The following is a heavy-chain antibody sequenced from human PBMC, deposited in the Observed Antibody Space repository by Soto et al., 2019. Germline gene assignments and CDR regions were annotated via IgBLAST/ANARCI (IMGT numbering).Heavy chain of an antibody. CDR3: ARDEGGVGYNWFDP. CDR1: GFTFSSYE. CDR2: ISSSGSTI. D-gene: IGHD2-2*01. J-gene: IGHJ5*02. Sequence: EVQLVESGGGLVQPGGSLRLSCAASGFTFSSYEMNWVRQAPGKGLEWVSYISSSGSTIYYADSGKGRFAISRDNAKNSLYLQMNSLRAEDTAVYYCARDEGGVGYNWFDPWGQGTLVTVSS. V-gene: IGHV3-48*03.